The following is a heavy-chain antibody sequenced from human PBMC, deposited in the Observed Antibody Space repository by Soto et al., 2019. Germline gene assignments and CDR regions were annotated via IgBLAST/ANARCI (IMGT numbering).Heavy chain of an antibody. V-gene: IGHV1-69*13. D-gene: IGHD3-22*01. J-gene: IGHJ6*02. Sequence: GASVTVSCKASVGTFSSYAISWVRQAPGQGLEWMGGIIPIFGTANYAQKFQGRVTITADESTSTAYMELSSLRSEDTAVYYCARDRTKTYYYDSSGHYGMDVWGQGTTVTVSS. CDR3: ARDRTKTYYYDSSGHYGMDV. CDR1: VGTFSSYA. CDR2: IIPIFGTA.